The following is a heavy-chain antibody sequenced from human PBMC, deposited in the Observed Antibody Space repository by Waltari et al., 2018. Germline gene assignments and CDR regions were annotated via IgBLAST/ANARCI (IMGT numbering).Heavy chain of an antibody. D-gene: IGHD6-6*01. CDR1: GGSFSSHY. Sequence: VQLQESGPGLVTPSESLSPTRTVPGGSFSSHYWLWIRQPPGKGLEWIGYIYYSGSTNYNPSLKSRDTISVDTSKNQSSLKLGSVTAAGTAVYYCARDALYSSSSIWGQGTLVTVSS. V-gene: IGHV4-59*11. CDR2: IYYSGST. CDR3: ARDALYSSSSI. J-gene: IGHJ4*02.